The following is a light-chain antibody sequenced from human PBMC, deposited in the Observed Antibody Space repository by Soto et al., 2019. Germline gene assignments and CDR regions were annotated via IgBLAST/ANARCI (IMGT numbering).Light chain of an antibody. Sequence: IQMTQSPLSLSASVGDKVTLTCRTSQNINSYLSWNQQKPGKAPRLLIYGASSLQVGVPSRFIGSGSGADFTLTITSLQPEDFATYYCQQSYSFLSFAGGTKVDIK. J-gene: IGKJ4*01. CDR3: QQSYSFLS. CDR2: GAS. CDR1: QNINSY. V-gene: IGKV1-39*01.